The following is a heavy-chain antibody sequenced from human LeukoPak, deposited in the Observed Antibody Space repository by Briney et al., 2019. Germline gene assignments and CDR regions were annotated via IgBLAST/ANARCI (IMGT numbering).Heavy chain of an antibody. J-gene: IGHJ4*02. V-gene: IGHV3-30*03. D-gene: IGHD1-26*01. CDR2: ISYDGSNK. Sequence: GGSLRLSCAASGFTFSSYGMHWVRQAPGKGLEWVAVISYDGSNKYYADSVKGRFIISRDNSKNTLYLQMNSLRAEDTAVYYCARDSQWELQYYFDYWGQGTLVTVSS. CDR1: GFTFSSYG. CDR3: ARDSQWELQYYFDY.